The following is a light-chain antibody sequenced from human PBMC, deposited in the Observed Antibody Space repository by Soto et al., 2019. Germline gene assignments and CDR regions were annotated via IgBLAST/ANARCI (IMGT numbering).Light chain of an antibody. CDR2: EGS. J-gene: IGLJ1*01. CDR3: CSYAGNRSFV. Sequence: QSVLTQPASVSGSPGQSITISCTGTSSDIGSYYLVSWYQHHPGKAPKVMIYEGSKRPSGVSNRFSGLKSGNTASLTISGVQAEDEADYYCCSYAGNRSFVFGTGTKVTVL. V-gene: IGLV2-23*01. CDR1: SSDIGSYYL.